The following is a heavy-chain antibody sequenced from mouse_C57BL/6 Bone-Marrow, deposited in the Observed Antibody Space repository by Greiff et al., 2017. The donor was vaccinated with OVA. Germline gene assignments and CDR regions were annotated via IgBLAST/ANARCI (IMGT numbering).Heavy chain of an antibody. CDR3: ARHHYYGSALGY. D-gene: IGHD1-1*01. J-gene: IGHJ3*01. CDR2: ISSGGSYT. V-gene: IGHV5-6*02. Sequence: DVKLVESGGDLVKPGGSLKLSCAASGFTFSSYGMSWVRQTPDKRLEWVATISSGGSYTYYPDSVKGRFTISRDNAKNTLYLQMSSLKSEDTAMYYCARHHYYGSALGYWGQGTLVTVSA. CDR1: GFTFSSYG.